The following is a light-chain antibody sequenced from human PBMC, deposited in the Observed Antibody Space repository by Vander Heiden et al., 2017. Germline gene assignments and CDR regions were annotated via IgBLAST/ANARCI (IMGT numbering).Light chain of an antibody. CDR3: QQLKSYPLT. J-gene: IGKJ4*01. CDR2: AAS. V-gene: IGKV1-9*01. Sequence: IQLTQSPSFLSASVGDRVTITCRASQGISSYLAWYQQKPGKAPKLLIYAASTLQSGVPSRFSGSGSGTEFTRTISSLQPEDFATYYCQQLKSYPLTFGGGTKVEIK. CDR1: QGISSY.